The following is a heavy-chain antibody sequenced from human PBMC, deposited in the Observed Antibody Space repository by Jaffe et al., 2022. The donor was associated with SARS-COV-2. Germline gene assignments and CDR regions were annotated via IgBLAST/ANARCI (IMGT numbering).Heavy chain of an antibody. Sequence: QVQLQESGPGLVKPSETLSLTCTVSGGSISSYYWSWIRQPPGKGLEWIGYIYYSGSTNYNPSLKSRVTISVDTSKNQFSLKLSSVTAADTAVYYCARSPQVRAAAGTGRVVWFDPWGQGTLVTVSS. CDR3: ARSPQVRAAAGTGRVVWFDP. V-gene: IGHV4-59*01. CDR1: GGSISSYY. CDR2: IYYSGST. J-gene: IGHJ5*02. D-gene: IGHD6-13*01.